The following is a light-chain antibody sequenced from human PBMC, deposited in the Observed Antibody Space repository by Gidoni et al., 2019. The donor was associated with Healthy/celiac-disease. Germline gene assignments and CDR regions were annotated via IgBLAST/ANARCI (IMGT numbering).Light chain of an antibody. V-gene: IGKV1-27*01. J-gene: IGKJ1*01. Sequence: DIQMTQSPSSLSASVGDRVTITCRASQGISNYLAWYQQKPGKVPKLLIYAASTLQSGVPSRFSGSGSGTDFTLPISSLQPEDVATYYCQTYNSALWTFGQGTKVEIK. CDR1: QGISNY. CDR3: QTYNSALWT. CDR2: AAS.